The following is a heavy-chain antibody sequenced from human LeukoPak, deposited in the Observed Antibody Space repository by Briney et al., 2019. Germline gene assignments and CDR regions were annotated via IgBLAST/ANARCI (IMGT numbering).Heavy chain of an antibody. CDR1: GFTVSSNE. D-gene: IGHD3-22*01. J-gene: IGHJ4*02. V-gene: IGHV3-38-3*01. CDR3: ARAHREYYYDSSGFDY. Sequence: GGSLRLSCAASGFTVSSNEMSWVRQAPGKGLEWVSSISGGSTYYADSRKGRFTISRDNSKNTLHLQMNSLRAEDTAVYYCARAHREYYYDSSGFDYWGQGTLVTVSS. CDR2: ISGGST.